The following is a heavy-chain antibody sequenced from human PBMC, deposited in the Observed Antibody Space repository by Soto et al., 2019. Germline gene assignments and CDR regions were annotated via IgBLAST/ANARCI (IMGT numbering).Heavy chain of an antibody. V-gene: IGHV3-23*01. D-gene: IGHD1-26*01. CDR2: IGGSGGST. CDR1: GFTFSSYD. J-gene: IGHJ6*03. Sequence: ELQLLEFGGGLVQPGGSLRLSCAASGFTFSSYDMTWVRQAPGKGLEWVSTIGGSGGSTHYTDSVKGRFTISRDNSKNTLYLQMNSLRAEDTAVYYCAKKSGPITTTPFYYYYYMDVWGKGTTVTVSS. CDR3: AKKSGPITTTPFYYYYYMDV.